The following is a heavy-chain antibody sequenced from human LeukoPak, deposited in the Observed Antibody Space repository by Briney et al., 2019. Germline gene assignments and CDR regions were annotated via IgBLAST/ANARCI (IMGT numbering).Heavy chain of an antibody. CDR2: ISSSSSTI. CDR3: AREGIQQWLAPDY. D-gene: IGHD6-19*01. V-gene: IGHV3-48*01. Sequence: GGSLRLSCAASGFTFSSYSMNWVRLAPGKGLEWVSYISSSSSTIYYADSVKGRFTISRDNAKNSLYLQMNSLRAEDTAVYYCAREGIQQWLAPDYWGQGTLVTVSS. J-gene: IGHJ4*02. CDR1: GFTFSSYS.